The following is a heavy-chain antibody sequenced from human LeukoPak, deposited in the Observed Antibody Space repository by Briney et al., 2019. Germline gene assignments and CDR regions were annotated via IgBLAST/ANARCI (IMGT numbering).Heavy chain of an antibody. CDR2: INHSGST. CDR1: GGSFSGYY. CDR3: ARGPTSYRITIFGVNWFDP. D-gene: IGHD3-3*01. Sequence: PSETLSLTCAVYGGSFSGYYWSWIRQTPGKGLEWIGEINHSGSTNYNPSLKSRVTISVDTSKNQFSLKLSSVTAADTAVYYCARGPTSYRITIFGVNWFDPWGQGTLVAVSS. V-gene: IGHV4-34*01. J-gene: IGHJ5*02.